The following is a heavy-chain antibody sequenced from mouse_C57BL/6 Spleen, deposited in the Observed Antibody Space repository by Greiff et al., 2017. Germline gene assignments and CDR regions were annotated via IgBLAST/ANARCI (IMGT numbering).Heavy chain of an antibody. CDR1: GFTFSSYG. D-gene: IGHD1-1*01. CDR3: ARLSIYYGSSPYYFDY. J-gene: IGHJ2*01. CDR2: ISSGGSYT. Sequence: EVKLVESGGDLVKPGGSLKLSCAASGFTFSSYGMSWVRQTPDKRLEWVATISSGGSYTYYPDSVKGRFTISRDNAKNTLYLQMSSLKSEDTAMYYCARLSIYYGSSPYYFDYWGQGTTLTVSS. V-gene: IGHV5-6*02.